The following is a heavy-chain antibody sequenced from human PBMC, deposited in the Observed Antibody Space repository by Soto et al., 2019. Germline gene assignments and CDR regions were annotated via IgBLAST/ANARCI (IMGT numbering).Heavy chain of an antibody. Sequence: ASVKVSCKASGYTFTSYYMHWVRQAPGQGLEWMGIINPSGGSTSYAQKFQGRVTMTRDTSTSTVYMELSSLRSEDTAVYYCARVFSGDYYDSSGYPLDYWGQGTLVTVSS. CDR3: ARVFSGDYYDSSGYPLDY. J-gene: IGHJ4*02. CDR2: INPSGGST. V-gene: IGHV1-46*01. D-gene: IGHD3-22*01. CDR1: GYTFTSYY.